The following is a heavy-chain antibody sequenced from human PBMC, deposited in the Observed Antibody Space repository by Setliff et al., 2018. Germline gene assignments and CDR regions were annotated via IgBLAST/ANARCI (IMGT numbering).Heavy chain of an antibody. D-gene: IGHD2-8*02. CDR1: GSTFSDYY. CDR2: INHSGST. Sequence: GSLRLSCAASGSTFSDYYWIWIRQPPGKGLEWIGEINHSGSTNYNPSLKSRVTISVDTSKNQFSLKLSSVTAADTALYYCTVYNTGSSKDHYWGQGTPVTVSS. J-gene: IGHJ4*02. CDR3: TVYNTGSSKDHY. V-gene: IGHV4-34*08.